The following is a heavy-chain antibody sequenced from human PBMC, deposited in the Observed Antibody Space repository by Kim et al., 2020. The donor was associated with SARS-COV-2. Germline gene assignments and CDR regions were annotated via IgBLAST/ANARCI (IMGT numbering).Heavy chain of an antibody. J-gene: IGHJ3*01. CDR3: AREGHEGGYLT. CDR2: T. D-gene: IGHD3-22*01. V-gene: IGHV1-3*01. Sequence: TRYTQNLHSRVTITRDTSANSAYMELKSLRSDDTAIYYCAREGHEGGYLTWGQGTMVTVSS.